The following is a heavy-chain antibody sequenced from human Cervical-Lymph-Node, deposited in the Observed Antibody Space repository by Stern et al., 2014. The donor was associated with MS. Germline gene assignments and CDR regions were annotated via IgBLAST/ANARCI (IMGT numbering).Heavy chain of an antibody. CDR3: ARGAWGDSLAQGY. D-gene: IGHD3-16*01. V-gene: IGHV4-59*01. CDR1: GGSIGSFH. CDR2: IYDSGFT. Sequence: VQLVESGPRLVKPSETLSLTCTVSGGSIGSFHWTWIRQPPGKGMEWVGNIYDSGFTSTNPSLKSRVTISVDTAKNQFSLILSSVTAADTAVYYCARGAWGDSLAQGYWGQGTLVPVSS. J-gene: IGHJ4*02.